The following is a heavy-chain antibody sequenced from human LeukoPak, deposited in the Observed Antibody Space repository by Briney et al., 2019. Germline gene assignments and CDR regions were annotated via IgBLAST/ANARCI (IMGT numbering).Heavy chain of an antibody. CDR2: ISGSGGST. V-gene: IGHV3-23*01. CDR3: ASAAAGRYNWFDP. D-gene: IGHD6-13*01. Sequence: PGGSLRLSCAASGFTFSSYAVSWVRQAPGKGLEWVSAISGSGGSTYYADSVKGRFTISRDNSKNTLYLQMNSLRAEDTAACYCASAAAGRYNWFDPWGQGTLVTVSS. CDR1: GFTFSSYA. J-gene: IGHJ5*02.